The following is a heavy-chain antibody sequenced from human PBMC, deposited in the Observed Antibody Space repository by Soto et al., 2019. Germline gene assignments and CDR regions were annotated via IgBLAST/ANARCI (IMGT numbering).Heavy chain of an antibody. CDR3: TRSGGYSYNLALDH. J-gene: IGHJ4*02. D-gene: IGHD5-18*01. CDR1: GGTFNSYT. V-gene: IGHV1-69*06. CDR2: IIPVYGRA. Sequence: QEQLVQSGAEVKKPGSSVKVSCKASGGTFNSYTINWVRLAPGQGLEWMGAIIPVYGRATYAQMFQGRVTFSADKSTNTTYMELSSLRSDDTAVYFCTRSGGYSYNLALDHRGQGTLVTISS.